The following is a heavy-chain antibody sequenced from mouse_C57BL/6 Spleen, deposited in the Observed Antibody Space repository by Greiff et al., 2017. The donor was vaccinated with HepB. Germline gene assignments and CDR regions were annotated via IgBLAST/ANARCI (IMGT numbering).Heavy chain of an antibody. J-gene: IGHJ3*01. V-gene: IGHV5-4*01. CDR3: SRDLYYDYDLAGWAY. Sequence: DVHLVESGGGLVKPGGSLKLSCAASGFTFSSYAMSWVRQTPEKRLEWVATISDGGSYTYYPDNVKGRFTISRDNAKNNLYLQMSHLKSEDTAMYYLSRDLYYDYDLAGWAYWGQGTLVTVSA. CDR1: GFTFSSYA. CDR2: ISDGGSYT. D-gene: IGHD2-4*01.